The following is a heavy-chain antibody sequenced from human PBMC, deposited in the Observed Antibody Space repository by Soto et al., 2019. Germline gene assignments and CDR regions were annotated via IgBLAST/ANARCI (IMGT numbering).Heavy chain of an antibody. V-gene: IGHV1-18*01. Sequence: QVQLVQSGAEVKKPGASVKVSCKASGYTFTSYGINWVRQAPGQGLEGMGWISAYNGNTKYAKKLQGRVTMTTDTYTSTPYKEQRSLRTADTAVYYCAGYPNYLDYWGQGALVTVSS. CDR2: ISAYNGNT. CDR3: AGYPNYLDY. J-gene: IGHJ4*02. CDR1: GYTFTSYG.